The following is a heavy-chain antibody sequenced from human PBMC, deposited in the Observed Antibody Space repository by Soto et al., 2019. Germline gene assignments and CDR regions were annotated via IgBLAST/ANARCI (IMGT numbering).Heavy chain of an antibody. V-gene: IGHV1-18*01. Sequence: QVQLVQSGGEVKKPGASVKVSCKASGYTFSSFGLSWVRQAPGQGLELMGWISPYNGNTNYAQKLQGRLTMTTDTSTSTAYMELRSLRSDDTAVYYCARDRLGVSVTGGGFDSWGQGTLVTVSS. CDR3: ARDRLGVSVTGGGFDS. CDR1: GYTFSSFG. D-gene: IGHD2-8*01. CDR2: ISPYNGNT. J-gene: IGHJ4*02.